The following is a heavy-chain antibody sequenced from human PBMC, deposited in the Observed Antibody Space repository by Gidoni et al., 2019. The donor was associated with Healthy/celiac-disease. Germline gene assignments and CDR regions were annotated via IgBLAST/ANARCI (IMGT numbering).Heavy chain of an antibody. Sequence: QVQRVQSGAEVKKPGSSVKVSCKAAGGTFSSYAIRWVRQAPGQGLVWMGGIIPIFGTANYAQKFQGRVTITADKSTSTAYMELSSLRSEDTAVYYCAREGDLAGPFDYWGQGTLVTVSS. D-gene: IGHD6-13*01. V-gene: IGHV1-69*06. CDR1: GGTFSSYA. CDR2: IIPIFGTA. J-gene: IGHJ4*02. CDR3: AREGDLAGPFDY.